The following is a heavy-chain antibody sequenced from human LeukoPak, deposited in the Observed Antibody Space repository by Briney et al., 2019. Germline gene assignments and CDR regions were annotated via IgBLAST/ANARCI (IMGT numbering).Heavy chain of an antibody. CDR1: GFTFSSYG. V-gene: IGHV3-33*01. CDR2: IWYDGSNK. CDR3: ARYMTTVTSYYYYGIDV. Sequence: GGSLRLSCAASGFTFSSYGMPWVRQAPGKGLEWVAVIWYDGSNKYYADSMKGRFTISRDNSKNTLYLQMNSLRAEDTAVYYCARYMTTVTSYYYYGIDVWGQGTTVTVSS. J-gene: IGHJ6*02. D-gene: IGHD4-17*01.